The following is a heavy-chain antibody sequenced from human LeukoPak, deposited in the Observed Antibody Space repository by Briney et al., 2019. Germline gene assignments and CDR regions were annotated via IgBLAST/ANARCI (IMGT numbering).Heavy chain of an antibody. J-gene: IGHJ3*01. CDR2: IFYSGTT. Sequence: SETLSLTCTVSVGSISSYYWSGIRQPPGKGLEWIGNIFYSGTTYYNPSLTSLKSLATILVDTSKNQFSLKLRSVTAADTAVYYCARLPPDYNDLHDALDLWGQGTVVTVSS. V-gene: IGHV4-59*12. CDR1: VGSISSYY. CDR3: ARLPPDYNDLHDALDL. D-gene: IGHD4-17*01.